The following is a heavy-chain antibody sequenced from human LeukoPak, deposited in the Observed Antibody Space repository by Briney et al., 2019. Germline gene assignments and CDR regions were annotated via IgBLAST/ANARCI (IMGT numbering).Heavy chain of an antibody. V-gene: IGHV4-30-2*01. Sequence: PSQTLSLTCAVSGGSISSGGYSWSWIRQPPGTGLEWIGYIYDSGSTYYNPSLKSRVTISVDRSKNQFSLKLSSVTAADTAVYYCASSSYSSSWYSTGWFDPWGQGTLVTVSS. CDR1: GGSISSGGYS. CDR3: ASSSYSSSWYSTGWFDP. D-gene: IGHD6-13*01. CDR2: IYDSGST. J-gene: IGHJ5*02.